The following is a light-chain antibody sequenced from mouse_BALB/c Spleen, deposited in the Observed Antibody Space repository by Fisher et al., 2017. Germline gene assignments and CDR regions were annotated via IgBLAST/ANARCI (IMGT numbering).Light chain of an antibody. CDR1: SSVSSSY. J-gene: IGKJ1*01. Sequence: IVLTQSPAIMSASPGEKVTMTCSARSSVSSSYLYWYQQKPGSSPKLWIYSTSNLASGVPARFSGSGSGTSYSLTISSVEAEDAATYYCQQYSGYPRTFGGGTKLEIK. CDR3: QQYSGYPRT. CDR2: STS. V-gene: IGKV4-78*01.